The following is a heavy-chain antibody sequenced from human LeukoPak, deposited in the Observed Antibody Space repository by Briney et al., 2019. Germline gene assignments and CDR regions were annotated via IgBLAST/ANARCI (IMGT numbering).Heavy chain of an antibody. Sequence: TGGSLRLSCAASGFTFSSYEMNWVRQAPGKGLEWVSYISSSGSTIYYADSVKGRFTISRNNAKNSLYLQMNSLRADDTSVYYCAREYNYFGSGIFDYWGQGALVTVSS. J-gene: IGHJ4*02. CDR1: GFTFSSYE. CDR2: ISSSGSTI. D-gene: IGHD3-10*01. CDR3: AREYNYFGSGIFDY. V-gene: IGHV3-48*03.